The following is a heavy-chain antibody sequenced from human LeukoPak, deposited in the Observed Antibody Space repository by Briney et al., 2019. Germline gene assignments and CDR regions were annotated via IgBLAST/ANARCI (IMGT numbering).Heavy chain of an antibody. CDR3: ARDAGVHSSSSFDY. CDR1: GFTFSSYS. J-gene: IGHJ4*02. V-gene: IGHV3-21*01. CDR2: ISSSSSYI. D-gene: IGHD6-6*01. Sequence: GGSLRLSCAASGFTFSSYSMNWVRQAPGKGLEWVSSISSSSSYIYYADSVKGRFTISRDNAKNSPYLQMNSLRAEDTAVYYCARDAGVHSSSSFDYWGQGTLVTVSS.